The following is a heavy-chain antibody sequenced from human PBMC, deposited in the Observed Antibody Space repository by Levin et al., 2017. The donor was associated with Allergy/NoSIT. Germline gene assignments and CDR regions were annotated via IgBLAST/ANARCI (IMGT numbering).Heavy chain of an antibody. CDR2: IHHSGSA. D-gene: IGHD3-10*01. CDR3: ARDEVAWLGECYGMDV. Sequence: KSSETLSLTCTVSGASISGGTLYWSWIRQRPGKGLEWIGFIHHSGSAYYNPSLKSRLTMSLDTSKSQFSLRVTSVTVADTAVYYCARDEVAWLGECYGMDVWGQGTTVIVSS. J-gene: IGHJ6*02. CDR1: GASISGGTLY. V-gene: IGHV4-31*03.